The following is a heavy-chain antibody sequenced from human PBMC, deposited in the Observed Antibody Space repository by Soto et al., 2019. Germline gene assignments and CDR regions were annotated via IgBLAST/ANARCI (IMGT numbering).Heavy chain of an antibody. CDR2: LYYSGSA. D-gene: IGHD1-1*01. CDR3: ARKGPRLEEGFDD. Sequence: PSETPSLTCTVSGGSVSSGGYYWDWIRHPPGRGLEWIGFLYYSGSAYYNPSLKSRVTISEDTSKNHFSLKLSSVTAADTAVYYCARKGPRLEEGFDDWGHGILVTVSS. V-gene: IGHV4-61*03. J-gene: IGHJ4*01. CDR1: GGSVSSGGYY.